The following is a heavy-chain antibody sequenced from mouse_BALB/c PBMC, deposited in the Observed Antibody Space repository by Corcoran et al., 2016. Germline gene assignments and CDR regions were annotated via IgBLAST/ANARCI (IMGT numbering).Heavy chain of an antibody. CDR3: AREGITTVLDV. CDR1: GYSITSGYY. D-gene: IGHD1-1*01. CDR2: ISYDGSN. J-gene: IGHJ1*01. V-gene: IGHV3-6*02. Sequence: DVQLQESGPGLVKPSQSLSLTCSVTGYSITSGYYWNWIRQFPGNKLEWMGYISYDGSNNYNPSLKNRISITRDTSKNQFFLKLNSVTTEDTATYYCAREGITTVLDVWGAGTMVTVSS.